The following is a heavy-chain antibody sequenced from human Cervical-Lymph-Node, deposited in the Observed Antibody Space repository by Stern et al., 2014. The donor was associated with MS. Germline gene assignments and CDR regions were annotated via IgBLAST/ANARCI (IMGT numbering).Heavy chain of an antibody. V-gene: IGHV5-51*03. CDR1: GYSLTNTW. CDR2: IYPCDSET. CDR3: ARGRGIALRLDY. D-gene: IGHD6-13*01. J-gene: IGHJ4*02. Sequence: VQLVQSGAELKKPGEPLRISCKGSGYSLTNTWIGWVRQMPGKSLEWMGIIYPCDSETRYSPSFQGQVTISADKSINTAYLQWSSLKASDTAMYYCARGRGIALRLDYWGQGTLVTVSS.